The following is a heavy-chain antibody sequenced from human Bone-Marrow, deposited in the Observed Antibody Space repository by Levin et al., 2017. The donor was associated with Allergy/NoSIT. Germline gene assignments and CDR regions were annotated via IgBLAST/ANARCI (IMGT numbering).Heavy chain of an antibody. CDR3: ARDTAEYYDFWSGYYRVRWFDP. J-gene: IGHJ5*02. CDR2: IYTSGST. V-gene: IGHV4-4*07. Sequence: SETLSLTCTVSGGSISSYYWSWIRQPAGKGLEWIGRIYTSGSTNYNPSLKSRVTMSVDTSKNQFSLKLSSVTAADTAVYYCARDTAEYYDFWSGYYRVRWFDPWGQGTLVTVSS. CDR1: GGSISSYY. D-gene: IGHD3-3*01.